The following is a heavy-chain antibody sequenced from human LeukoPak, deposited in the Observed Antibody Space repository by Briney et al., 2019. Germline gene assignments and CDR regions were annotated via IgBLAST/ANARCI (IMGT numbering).Heavy chain of an antibody. CDR1: GFTFSSYS. CDR2: ISSSSGNI. CDR3: PRDRPYCSSTSCYNGWFDP. Sequence: PGGSLRLSCATSGFTFSSYSMNWVRQAPGKGLEWVSSISSSSGNIYYGHSVKGRSTTSRANAKNSLYLQMNSLRAEDTAVYYCPRDRPYCSSTSCYNGWFDPWGQGTLVTVS. J-gene: IGHJ5*02. D-gene: IGHD2-2*02. V-gene: IGHV3-21*01.